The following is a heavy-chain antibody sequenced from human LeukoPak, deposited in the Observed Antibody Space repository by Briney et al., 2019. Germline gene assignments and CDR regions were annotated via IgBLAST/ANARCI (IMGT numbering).Heavy chain of an antibody. CDR2: ISSSGSTI. D-gene: IGHD6-6*01. V-gene: IGHV3-48*04. CDR1: GFTFSSYW. J-gene: IGHJ4*02. CDR3: AIEYSSPYYFDY. Sequence: GGSLRLSCAASGFTFSSYWMSWVRQAPGKGLEWVSYISSSGSTIYYADSVKGRFTISRDNAKNSLYLQMNSLRAEDTAVYYCAIEYSSPYYFDYWGQGTLVTVSS.